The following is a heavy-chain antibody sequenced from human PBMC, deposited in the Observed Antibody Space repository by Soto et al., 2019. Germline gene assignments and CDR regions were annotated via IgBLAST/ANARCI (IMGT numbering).Heavy chain of an antibody. CDR2: IYYSGST. V-gene: IGHV4-30-4*01. CDR3: ARSGGDWVPNWFDP. D-gene: IGHD2-21*02. Sequence: SETLSLTCTVSGVSISSGDYYWSWMGQPPGKGLEWIGYIYYSGSTYYNPSLKSRVTISVDTSKNQFSLKLSSVTAADTAVYYCARSGGDWVPNWFDPWGQGTLVTVSS. J-gene: IGHJ5*02. CDR1: GVSISSGDYY.